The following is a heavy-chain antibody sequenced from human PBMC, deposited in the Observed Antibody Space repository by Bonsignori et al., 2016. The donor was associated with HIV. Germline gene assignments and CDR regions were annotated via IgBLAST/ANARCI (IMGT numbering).Heavy chain of an antibody. CDR2: IYHSGST. J-gene: IGHJ4*02. D-gene: IGHD2-21*01. CDR3: ARDGLVVVIAMGYFDY. V-gene: IGHV4-38-2*02. Sequence: RQAPGKGLEWIGSIYHSGSTYYNPSLKSRVTTSVDTSKNQFSLKLSSVTAADTAVYYCARDGLVVVIAMGYFDYWGQGTLVTVSS.